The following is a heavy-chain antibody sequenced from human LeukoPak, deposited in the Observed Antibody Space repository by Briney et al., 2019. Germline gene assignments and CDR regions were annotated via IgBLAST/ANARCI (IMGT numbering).Heavy chain of an antibody. CDR3: ARVGKSGSYYYFDY. V-gene: IGHV3-48*02. J-gene: IGHJ4*02. Sequence: GGSLRLSCAASGFTFSSYSMNWVRQAPGKGLEWVSFISSGSSAIYYAASVKGRFTISRDNAKYSLYLQMNSLGDEDTAVYYCARVGKSGSYYYFDYWGQGTLVTVSS. D-gene: IGHD1-26*01. CDR2: ISSGSSAI. CDR1: GFTFSSYS.